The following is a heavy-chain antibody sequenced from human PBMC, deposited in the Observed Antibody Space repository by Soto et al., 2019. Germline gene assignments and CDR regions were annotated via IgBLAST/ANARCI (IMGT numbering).Heavy chain of an antibody. J-gene: IGHJ4*02. CDR1: GGSVSSRSYY. CDR3: ARHSYGLPGDF. Sequence: ETLSLTCTVSGGSVSSRSYYWGWIRQPPGKGLEWIGNIYYSGSTYYNPSLKSRVTISVDTSKNQFSLNVSSVTAADTAVYYCARHSYGLPGDFWGQGALVTVSS. V-gene: IGHV4-39*01. CDR2: IYYSGST. D-gene: IGHD5-18*01.